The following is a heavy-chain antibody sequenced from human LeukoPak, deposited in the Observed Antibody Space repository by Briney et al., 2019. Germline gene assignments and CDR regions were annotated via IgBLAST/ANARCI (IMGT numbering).Heavy chain of an antibody. Sequence: PGGSLRLSCAASGFTVSSNYLSWVRQAPWKGLEWVSVIYSGGSTYYADSVRGRFTISRDNSKNTLYLQMNSLRAEDTAVYYCASELFGSGNLFAIHYYAMDVWGQGTTVTVSS. V-gene: IGHV3-53*01. D-gene: IGHD3-10*01. CDR2: IYSGGST. CDR3: ASELFGSGNLFAIHYYAMDV. J-gene: IGHJ6*02. CDR1: GFTVSSNY.